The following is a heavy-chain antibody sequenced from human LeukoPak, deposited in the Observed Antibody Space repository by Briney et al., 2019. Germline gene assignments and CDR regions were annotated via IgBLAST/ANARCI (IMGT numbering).Heavy chain of an antibody. CDR2: ISGSGGST. CDR3: AKDRTVAGTFDY. J-gene: IGHJ4*02. CDR1: GFTFSSYA. Sequence: GGSLRLSCAASGFTFSSYAMSWVRQAPGKGLEWVSAISGSGGSTYYADSVKGRFTISRENSKNTLYLQMNSLRAEDTAVYYCAKDRTVAGTFDYWGQGTLVTVSS. D-gene: IGHD6-19*01. V-gene: IGHV3-23*01.